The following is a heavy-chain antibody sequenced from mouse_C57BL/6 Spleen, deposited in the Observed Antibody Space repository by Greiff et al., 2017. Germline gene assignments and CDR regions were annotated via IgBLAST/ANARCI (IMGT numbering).Heavy chain of an antibody. Sequence: EVMLVESGGGLVQPGGSLSLSCAASGFTFTTYYMSWVRQPPGKALEWLGFIRNKANGYTTEYSASVKGRFTISRDNSQSILYLQMNALRAEDSATYYCARSYGSSYYFDYWGQGTTLTVSS. CDR2: IRNKANGYTT. J-gene: IGHJ2*01. V-gene: IGHV7-3*01. CDR1: GFTFTTYY. CDR3: ARSYGSSYYFDY. D-gene: IGHD1-1*01.